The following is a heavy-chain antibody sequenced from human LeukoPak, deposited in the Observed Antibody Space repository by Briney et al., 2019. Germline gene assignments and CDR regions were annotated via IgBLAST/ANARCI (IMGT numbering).Heavy chain of an antibody. CDR3: ARHETYYGSGSYYNADY. J-gene: IGHJ4*02. D-gene: IGHD3-10*01. CDR1: GGSISSSSYY. V-gene: IGHV4-39*01. Sequence: SETLSLTCTVSGGSISSSSYYWGWIRQPPGKGLEWIGSIYYSGSTYYNPSLKSRVTISVDTSKNQFSLKLSSVTAADTAVYYCARHETYYGSGSYYNADYWGQGTLVTVSS. CDR2: IYYSGST.